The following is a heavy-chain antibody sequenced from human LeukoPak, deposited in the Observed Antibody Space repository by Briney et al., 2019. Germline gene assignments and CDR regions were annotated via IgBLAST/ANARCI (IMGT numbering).Heavy chain of an antibody. Sequence: GGSLRLSCAASGYTFSNYGMHWVRQAPGKGLEWVTVISYDGSNEYYADSVKGRFTISRDNSKNTLYLQMNSLRAEDTAVYYCAKDLSSGYGSLMGYWGQGTLVTVSS. J-gene: IGHJ4*02. D-gene: IGHD3-3*01. CDR2: ISYDGSNE. CDR3: AKDLSSGYGSLMGY. CDR1: GYTFSNYG. V-gene: IGHV3-30*18.